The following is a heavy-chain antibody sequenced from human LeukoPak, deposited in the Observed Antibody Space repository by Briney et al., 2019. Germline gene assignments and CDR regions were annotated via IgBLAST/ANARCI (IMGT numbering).Heavy chain of an antibody. Sequence: ASVKVSCKASGGTLSSYAISWVRQAPGQGLEWMGRIIPILGIASYAQKFQGRVTITADKSTSTAYMELSSLRSEDTAVYYCARLYSSPDYYYYGMDVWGQGTTVTVSS. J-gene: IGHJ6*02. CDR2: IIPILGIA. CDR1: GGTLSSYA. CDR3: ARLYSSPDYYYYGMDV. V-gene: IGHV1-69*04. D-gene: IGHD3-16*02.